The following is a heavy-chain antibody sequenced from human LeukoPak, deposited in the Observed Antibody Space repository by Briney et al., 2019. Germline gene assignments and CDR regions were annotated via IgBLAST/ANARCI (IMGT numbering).Heavy chain of an antibody. CDR3: ARAERYYDILTGYYPDY. V-gene: IGHV1-3*01. CDR2: INAGNGNT. J-gene: IGHJ4*02. D-gene: IGHD3-9*01. CDR1: GYTFTSYY. Sequence: GASVKVSCRASGYTFTSYYMHWVRQAPGQRLEWMGWINAGNGNTKYSQKFQGRVTITRDTSASTAYMELSSLRSEDTAVYYCARAERYYDILTGYYPDYWGQGTLVTVSS.